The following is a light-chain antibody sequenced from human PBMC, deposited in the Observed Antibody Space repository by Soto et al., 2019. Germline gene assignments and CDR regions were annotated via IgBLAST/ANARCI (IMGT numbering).Light chain of an antibody. CDR2: DVS. V-gene: IGLV2-14*01. Sequence: QSALTQPASVSGSPGQSITISCTGTSSDVGGYNYVSWYLQHPGKAPKLMIYDVSNRPSGVSNRFSGSKSGNTASLTISGLQAEDEADYYCSSYTSSSTSSVVFGGGTKLTVL. CDR1: SSDVGGYNY. J-gene: IGLJ2*01. CDR3: SSYTSSSTSSVV.